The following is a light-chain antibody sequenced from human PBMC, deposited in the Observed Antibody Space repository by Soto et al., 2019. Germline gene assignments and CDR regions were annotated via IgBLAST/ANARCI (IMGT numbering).Light chain of an antibody. CDR3: QVRTDWPPFKYT. J-gene: IGKJ2*01. V-gene: IGKV3-11*01. CDR2: DTS. CDR1: QSVDRF. Sequence: EIVLTQSPASLSLSPGERATLSCRASQSVDRFLAWYQQKPDRTPRLLIYDTSNRATGIPARFSGSGSGTDFPLTISRLESEDFAVYYCQVRTDWPPFKYTFGQGTKLEVK.